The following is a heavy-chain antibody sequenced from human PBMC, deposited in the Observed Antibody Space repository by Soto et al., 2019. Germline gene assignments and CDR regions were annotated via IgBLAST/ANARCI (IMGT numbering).Heavy chain of an antibody. Sequence: EVRLVESGGGLVKPGGSLRLSCAASGFTFSSYTMNWVRQAPGKGLECVSSISSSSTSDYYADSVKGRFTISRDNAKNSLYLQMNSLRAEDTAVYYCASGPYFEILTGYFDPWGQGTLVTVSS. V-gene: IGHV3-21*01. CDR3: ASGPYFEILTGYFDP. CDR2: ISSSSTSD. D-gene: IGHD3-9*01. J-gene: IGHJ5*02. CDR1: GFTFSSYT.